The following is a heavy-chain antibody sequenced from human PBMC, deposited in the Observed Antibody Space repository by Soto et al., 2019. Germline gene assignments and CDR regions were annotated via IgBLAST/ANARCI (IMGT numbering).Heavy chain of an antibody. Sequence: GGSLRLSCAASGFTFSSYAMHWVRQAPGKGLEWVAVISYDGSNKYYADSVKGRFTISRDNSKNTLYLQMNSLRAEDTAVYYCARGSSSWYRGHFDYWGQGTLVTVSS. CDR2: ISYDGSNK. CDR1: GFTFSSYA. J-gene: IGHJ4*02. CDR3: ARGSSSWYRGHFDY. D-gene: IGHD6-13*01. V-gene: IGHV3-30-3*01.